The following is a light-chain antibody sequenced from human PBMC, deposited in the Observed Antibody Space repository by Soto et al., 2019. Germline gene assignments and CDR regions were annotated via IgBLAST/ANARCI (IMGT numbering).Light chain of an antibody. CDR3: HQFATTRS. CDR1: QSLSSSF. J-gene: IGKJ1*01. CDR2: GAS. Sequence: EIVLTQSPGTLSLSPGQRATLSCRASQSLSSSFLAWYQQKPGQAPRLIIYGASSRAAGIPDRFSGSGSGTDFTLTISSLEHEDFAVYYCHQFATTRSFGQGTKVDMK. V-gene: IGKV3-20*01.